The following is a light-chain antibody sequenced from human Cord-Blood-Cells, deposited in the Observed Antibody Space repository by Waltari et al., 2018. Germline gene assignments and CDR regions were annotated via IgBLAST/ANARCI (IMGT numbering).Light chain of an antibody. J-gene: IGLJ3*02. Sequence: QPALTQPPSVSGAPGTRVPITYTGRSSNIGTVDDVTWYQHLPGTAHTLLIYGNTNRPSVVPDRFSGSKSGPSASLAITGLQAEDEADYYCQSYDSSLSGSVFGGGPKLTVL. CDR2: GNT. CDR3: QSYDSSLSGSV. CDR1: SSNIGTVDD. V-gene: IGLV1-40*01.